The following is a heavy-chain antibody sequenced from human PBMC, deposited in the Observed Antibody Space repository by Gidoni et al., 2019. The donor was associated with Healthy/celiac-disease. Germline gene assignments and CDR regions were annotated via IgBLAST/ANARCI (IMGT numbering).Heavy chain of an antibody. J-gene: IGHJ6*02. CDR3: ASDYGEDDYYGMDV. D-gene: IGHD4-17*01. CDR2: ITHSGST. CDR1: GGSFSGYY. Sequence: QVQLQQWGAGLLKPSETLSLTCAVYGGSFSGYYWSWIRQPPGKGLEWIGEITHSGSTNYNPSLKSLVTISVETSKNQFSLKLSSVTAADTAVYYCASDYGEDDYYGMDVWGQGTTVTVSS. V-gene: IGHV4-34*01.